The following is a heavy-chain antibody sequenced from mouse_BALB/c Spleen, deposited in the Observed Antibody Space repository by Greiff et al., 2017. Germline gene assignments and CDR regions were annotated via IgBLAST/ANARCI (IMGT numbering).Heavy chain of an antibody. CDR2: IDPYNGGT. CDR3: ARLAHYYGSSNYAMDY. J-gene: IGHJ4*01. CDR1: GYAFTSYN. V-gene: IGHV1S135*01. Sequence: EVQVVESGPELVKPGASVKVSCKASGYAFTSYNMYWVKQSHGKSLEWIGYIDPYNGGTSYNQKFKGKATLTVDKSSSTAYMHLNSLTSEDSAVYYCARLAHYYGSSNYAMDYWGQGTSVTVSS. D-gene: IGHD1-1*01.